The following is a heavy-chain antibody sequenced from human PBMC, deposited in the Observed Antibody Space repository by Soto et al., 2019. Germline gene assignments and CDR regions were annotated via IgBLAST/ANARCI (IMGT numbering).Heavy chain of an antibody. V-gene: IGHV3-48*01. D-gene: IGHD2-15*01. Sequence: EVQLVESGGGLVQPGGSLRLSCAASGFTFSSYSMNWVRQAPGKGLEWVSYISSSSSTIYYADSMKGRFTISRDNAKNSLYLQMNSLRAEDTAVYYCARVSICSGGSCYSSDFNYWGQGTLVTVSS. CDR3: ARVSICSGGSCYSSDFNY. CDR1: GFTFSSYS. J-gene: IGHJ4*02. CDR2: ISSSSSTI.